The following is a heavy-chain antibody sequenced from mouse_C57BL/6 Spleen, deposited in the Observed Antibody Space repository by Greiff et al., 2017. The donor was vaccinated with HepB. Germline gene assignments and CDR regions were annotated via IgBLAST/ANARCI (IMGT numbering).Heavy chain of an antibody. Sequence: VKLQQSGAELVKPGASVKLSCKASGYTFTEYTIHWVKQRSGQGLEWIGWFYPGSGSIKYNEKFKDKATLTADKSSSTVYMELSRLTSEDSAVYFCARHEDPFYYYGGSAAWFACWDQGTLVAVSA. J-gene: IGHJ3*01. CDR1: GYTFTEYT. V-gene: IGHV1-62-2*01. CDR3: ARHEDPFYYYGGSAAWFAC. CDR2: FYPGSGSI. D-gene: IGHD1-1*01.